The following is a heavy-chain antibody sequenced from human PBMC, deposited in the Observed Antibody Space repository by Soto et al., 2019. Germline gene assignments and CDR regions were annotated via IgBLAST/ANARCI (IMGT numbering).Heavy chain of an antibody. CDR1: GFTFSNIW. CDR3: AKGPR. CDR2: ISPDGGEI. J-gene: IGHJ4*02. Sequence: LVESGGGLVQPGGSLRLSCAASGFTFSNIWMSWVRRSPEKGPEWVASISPDGGEIYYVDSVKGRFTISRVNTRNSLYLQMNSLRAEDTAVYYCAKGPRWGQGTLVTVSS. V-gene: IGHV3-7*01.